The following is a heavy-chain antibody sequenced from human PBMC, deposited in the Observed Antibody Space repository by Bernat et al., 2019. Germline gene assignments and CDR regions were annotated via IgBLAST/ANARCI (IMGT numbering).Heavy chain of an antibody. CDR1: GGSISSSSYY. CDR2: IYYSGST. Sequence: QLQLQESGPGLVKPSETLSLTCTVSGGSISSSSYYWGWIRQPPGKGLEWIGSIYYSGSTYYNPSLKSRVTISVDTSKNQFSLKLSSVTDADTAVYYCARLSEYSSGWFYFDYWGQGTLVTVSS. J-gene: IGHJ4*02. CDR3: ARLSEYSSGWFYFDY. V-gene: IGHV4-39*01. D-gene: IGHD6-19*01.